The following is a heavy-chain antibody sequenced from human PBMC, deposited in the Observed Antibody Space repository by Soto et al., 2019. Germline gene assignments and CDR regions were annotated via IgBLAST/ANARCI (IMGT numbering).Heavy chain of an antibody. CDR3: ASGAPVFIQH. J-gene: IGHJ1*01. Sequence: PSETLSLTCAVSGGSISSGGYSWSWIRQPPGKGLEWIGYIYHSGSTYYNPSLKSRVTISVDRSKNQFSLKLSSVTAADTAVYYCASGAPVFIQHWGQCTLVTFSS. D-gene: IGHD3-10*01. CDR2: IYHSGST. CDR1: GGSISSGGYS. V-gene: IGHV4-30-2*01.